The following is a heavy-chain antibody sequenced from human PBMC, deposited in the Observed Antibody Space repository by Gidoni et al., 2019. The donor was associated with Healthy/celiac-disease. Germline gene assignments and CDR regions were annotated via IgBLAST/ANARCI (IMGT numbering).Heavy chain of an antibody. CDR3: ARGYGGWGDFDY. D-gene: IGHD4-17*01. V-gene: IGHV1-8*01. J-gene: IGHJ4*02. Sequence: QVQRVQSGAEVKKPGAAGKGTCKAAGYTVTSYDINWVRQATGQGLEWMGWMNPNRGNTGYAQKFQGRVTMTRNTSISTAYMALSSLISADTAVYYCARGYGGWGDFDYWGQGTLVTVSS. CDR2: MNPNRGNT. CDR1: GYTVTSYD.